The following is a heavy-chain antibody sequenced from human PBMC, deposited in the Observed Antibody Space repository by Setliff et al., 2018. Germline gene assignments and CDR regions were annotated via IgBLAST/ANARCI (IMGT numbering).Heavy chain of an antibody. D-gene: IGHD4-17*01. CDR3: ARDPNGDYVGAFDP. CDR1: GFTFNNYA. J-gene: IGHJ5*02. CDR2: IHVSGGST. Sequence: PGGSLRLSCVASGFTFNNYALNWVRQAPGKGLEWVSSIHVSGGSTYYADSVKGRFTISRDNSRNTLYLQMNSLRAEDTASYYWARDPNGDYVGAFDPWGQGILVTVSS. V-gene: IGHV3-23*01.